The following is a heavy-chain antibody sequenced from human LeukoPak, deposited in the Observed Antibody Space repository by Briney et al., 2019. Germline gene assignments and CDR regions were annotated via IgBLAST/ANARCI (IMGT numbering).Heavy chain of an antibody. CDR1: GGTFSSYA. CDR2: IIPIFGTA. V-gene: IGHV1-69*13. CDR3: ARDPYGTKDEEFDY. J-gene: IGHJ4*02. D-gene: IGHD2-8*01. Sequence: SVKVSCKASGGTFSSYAISWVRQAPGQGLEWMGGIIPIFGTANYAQKFQGRVTITADESTSTAYMELSSLRSEDTAVYYCARDPYGTKDEEFDYWGQGTLVTVSS.